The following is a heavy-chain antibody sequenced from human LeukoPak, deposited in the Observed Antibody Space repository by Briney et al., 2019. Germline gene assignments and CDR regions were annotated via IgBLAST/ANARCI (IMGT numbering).Heavy chain of an antibody. CDR1: GGSVSSTTYY. D-gene: IGHD3-22*01. CDR2: YNYSGST. J-gene: IGHJ4*02. Sequence: SPTLSLTCTVSGGSVSSTTYYWSWIRQPPGKGLEWIARYNYSGSTYYNPSLKSRVTISVDTSENQFSLKLSSVTAADTAVYYCARHAGYYYDTSGYYWDYWGQGTLVTVSA. CDR3: ARHAGYYYDTSGYYWDY. V-gene: IGHV4-39*01.